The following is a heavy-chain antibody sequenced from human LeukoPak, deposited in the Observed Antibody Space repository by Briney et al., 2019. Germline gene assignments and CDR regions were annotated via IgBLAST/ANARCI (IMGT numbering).Heavy chain of an antibody. Sequence: PSETLSLTCAVYGGSFSGYYWSWIRQPPGKGLEWIGEINHSGSTNYNPSLKSRVTISVDKSKNQFSLKLSSVTAADTAVYYCASYMRYYYYMDVWGKGTTVTVSS. V-gene: IGHV4-34*01. D-gene: IGHD2-2*01. CDR2: INHSGST. CDR1: GGSFSGYY. CDR3: ASYMRYYYYMDV. J-gene: IGHJ6*03.